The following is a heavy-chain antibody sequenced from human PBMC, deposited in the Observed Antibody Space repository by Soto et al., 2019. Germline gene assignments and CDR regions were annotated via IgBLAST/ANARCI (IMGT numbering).Heavy chain of an antibody. V-gene: IGHV3-43*01. CDR3: AKDIYDSSGYFDY. D-gene: IGHD3-22*01. Sequence: PWGSLRLSCAASGFTFDDYTMHWVRQAPGKGLEWVSLISWDGGSTYYADSVKGRFTISRDNSKNSLYLQMNSLRTEDTALYYCAKDIYDSSGYFDYWGQGTLVTVSS. CDR2: ISWDGGST. CDR1: GFTFDDYT. J-gene: IGHJ4*02.